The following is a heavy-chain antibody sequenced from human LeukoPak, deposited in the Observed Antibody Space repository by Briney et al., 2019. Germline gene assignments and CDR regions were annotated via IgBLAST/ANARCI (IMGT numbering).Heavy chain of an antibody. CDR3: AKGGSGWSRFDY. Sequence: GGSLRLSCAASEFSFTTHAMNWVRQAPGKGLEWVSTITSSGGSTYYADSVKGRFTISRDNSKNTLYLQMNSLRAEDTAVYYRAKGGSGWSRFDYWGQGTLVTVSS. CDR2: ITSSGGST. V-gene: IGHV3-23*01. CDR1: EFSFTTHA. D-gene: IGHD6-13*01. J-gene: IGHJ4*02.